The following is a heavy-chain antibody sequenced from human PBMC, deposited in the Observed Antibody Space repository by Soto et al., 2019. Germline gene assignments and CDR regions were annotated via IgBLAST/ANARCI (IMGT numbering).Heavy chain of an antibody. D-gene: IGHD3-10*01. Sequence: GGSLRLSCISSGFTFRTYTMNWVRQAPGKGLEWVSGIRGFSPYTFYAESVKGRFTISRDNAKNSLYLQMDSLRAEDTAVYYCARDRGYDAHDYYYDAMDVWGQGTTVTVSS. J-gene: IGHJ6*02. CDR3: ARDRGYDAHDYYYDAMDV. V-gene: IGHV3-21*01. CDR1: GFTFRTYT. CDR2: IRGFSPYT.